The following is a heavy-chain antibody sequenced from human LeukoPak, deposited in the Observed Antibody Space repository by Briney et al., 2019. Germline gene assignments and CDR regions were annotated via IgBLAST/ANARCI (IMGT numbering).Heavy chain of an antibody. V-gene: IGHV1-46*01. J-gene: IGHJ4*02. D-gene: IGHD6-13*01. Sequence: GASVKVSCKASGYIFTDYFMNWVRQAPGQGLEWMGIINPSGGSTSYAQKFQGRVTMTRDMSTSTVYMELSSLRSEDTAVYYCARSGRVAIAAAGTLFRWGQGTLVTVSS. CDR3: ARSGRVAIAAAGTLFR. CDR1: GYIFTDYF. CDR2: INPSGGST.